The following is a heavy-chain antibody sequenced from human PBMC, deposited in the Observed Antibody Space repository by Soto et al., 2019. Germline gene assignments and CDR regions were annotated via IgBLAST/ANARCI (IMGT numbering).Heavy chain of an antibody. D-gene: IGHD3-22*01. CDR2: IYDDGNT. CDR3: ARPTYYYDSSGPPAY. V-gene: IGHV4-59*01. Sequence: PSETLSLTCTVSGDSISSYYWSWIRQSPGKGLEWIGYIYDDGNTNYNPSLKSRVTMSVDMSTNQFSLKLSSVTAADTAVYYCARPTYYYDSSGPPAYWGQGTLVTVSS. CDR1: GDSISSYY. J-gene: IGHJ4*02.